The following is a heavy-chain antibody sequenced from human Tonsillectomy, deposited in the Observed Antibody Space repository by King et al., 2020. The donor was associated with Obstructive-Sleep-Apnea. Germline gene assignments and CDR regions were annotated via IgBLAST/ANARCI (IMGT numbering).Heavy chain of an antibody. D-gene: IGHD3-10*01. V-gene: IGHV4-59*01. J-gene: IGHJ4*02. CDR2: IYYRGST. CDR1: GGSISSYY. CDR3: ARFSGSGSYHFDY. Sequence: VQLQESGPGLVKPSGTLSLTCTVSGGSISSYYWSWIRQPPGKGPEGVWDIYYRGSTNYNPHLKRRVTISGDTSKNPFSLKLGSVTAADTAVYYCARFSGSGSYHFDYWGQGTLVTVSS.